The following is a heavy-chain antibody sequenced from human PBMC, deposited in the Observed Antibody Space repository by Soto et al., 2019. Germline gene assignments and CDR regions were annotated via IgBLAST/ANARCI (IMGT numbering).Heavy chain of an antibody. CDR3: ARSYGGNSGGHAFDI. V-gene: IGHV3-30-3*01. D-gene: IGHD2-21*02. Sequence: GGSLRLSCAASGFTFSSYAMHWVRQAPGRGLEWVAVISYDGSNKYYADSVKGRLTISRDNSKNTLYLQMNSLRAEDTAVYYCARSYGGNSGGHAFDIWGQGTMVTVSS. J-gene: IGHJ3*02. CDR1: GFTFSSYA. CDR2: ISYDGSNK.